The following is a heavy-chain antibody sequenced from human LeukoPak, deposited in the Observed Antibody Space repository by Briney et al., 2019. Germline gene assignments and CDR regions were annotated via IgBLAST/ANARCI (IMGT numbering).Heavy chain of an antibody. CDR3: ARGAWDILTGYYPFDY. Sequence: ASVKVSCKVSGYTFTGYYIHWVRLAPGQGLEWMGWISPNSGGTNYAQKFQGRVTMTRDTSISTAYMELSRLRSDDTAVYYCARGAWDILTGYYPFDYWGQGTLVTVSS. CDR1: GYTFTGYY. J-gene: IGHJ4*02. V-gene: IGHV1-2*02. CDR2: ISPNSGGT. D-gene: IGHD3-9*01.